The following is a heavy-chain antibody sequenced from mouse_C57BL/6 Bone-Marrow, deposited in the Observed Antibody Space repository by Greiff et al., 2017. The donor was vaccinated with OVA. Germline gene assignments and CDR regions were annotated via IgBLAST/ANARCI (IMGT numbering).Heavy chain of an antibody. CDR3: ARGGTTVEGDY. CDR1: GYTFTSYW. V-gene: IGHV1-64*01. Sequence: QVQLQQSGAELVKPGASVKLSCKASGYTFTSYWMHWVKQRPGQGLEWIGMIHPNSGSTNYNEKFKSKATLTVDKSSSTAYMQLSSLTSEDSAVYYCARGGTTVEGDYWGQGTTLTVSS. D-gene: IGHD1-1*01. J-gene: IGHJ2*01. CDR2: IHPNSGST.